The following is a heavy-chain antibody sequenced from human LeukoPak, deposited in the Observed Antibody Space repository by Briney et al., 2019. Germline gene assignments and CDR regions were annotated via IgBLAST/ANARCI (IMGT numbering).Heavy chain of an antibody. CDR1: GGSISSYY. V-gene: IGHV4-4*07. D-gene: IGHD4-17*01. CDR2: IYTSGST. Sequence: SETLSLTCTVSGGSISSYYWSWIRQPAGKGLEWIGRIYTSGSTNCNPSLKSRVTMSVDTSKNQFSLKLSSVTAADTAAYYCARGASYGNFDYWGQGTLVTVSS. CDR3: ARGASYGNFDY. J-gene: IGHJ4*02.